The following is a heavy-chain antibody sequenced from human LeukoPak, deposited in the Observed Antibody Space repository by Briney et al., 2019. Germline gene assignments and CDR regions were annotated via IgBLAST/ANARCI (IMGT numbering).Heavy chain of an antibody. CDR3: AKCYCSSTSCPAYS. J-gene: IGHJ4*02. CDR2: ISGSGGST. D-gene: IGHD2-2*01. CDR1: GFTFSSYA. Sequence: PGGSLRLSCAASGFTFSSYAMSWVRQAPGKGLEWVSAISGSGGSTYYADSVKGRFTISRDNSKNTLYLQMNSLRAEDTAVYYCAKCYCSSTSCPAYSWGQGTLVTVSS. V-gene: IGHV3-23*01.